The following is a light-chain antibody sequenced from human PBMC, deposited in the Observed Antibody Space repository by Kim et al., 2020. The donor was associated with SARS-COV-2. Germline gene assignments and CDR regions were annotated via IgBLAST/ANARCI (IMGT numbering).Light chain of an antibody. CDR2: EVF. J-gene: IGLJ2*01. Sequence: QSALTQPPSASGSPGQSVTISCTGTSNDVGGYDFVSWYQQHPGEAPKLIIYEVFKRPSGVPDRFSGSKSGNTASLTFSGHQAEHVADYYCTSYAASNLLVFGGGTQLTVL. V-gene: IGLV2-8*01. CDR3: TSYAASNLLV. CDR1: SNDVGGYDF.